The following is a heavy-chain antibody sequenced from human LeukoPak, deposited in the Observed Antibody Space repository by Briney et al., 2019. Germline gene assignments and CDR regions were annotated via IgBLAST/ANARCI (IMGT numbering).Heavy chain of an antibody. CDR2: VNPNSGNT. V-gene: IGHV1-8*01. D-gene: IGHD5-18*01. CDR3: ARGHQGYSYGPHYYYCGMDV. CDR1: GYTFTSYD. Sequence: ASVKVSCKASGYTFTSYDINWVRQATGQGLEWMGWVNPNSGNTGYAQKFQGRVTMTRNTSISTAYMELSSLRSEDTAVYYCARGHQGYSYGPHYYYCGMDVWGQGTTVTVSS. J-gene: IGHJ6*02.